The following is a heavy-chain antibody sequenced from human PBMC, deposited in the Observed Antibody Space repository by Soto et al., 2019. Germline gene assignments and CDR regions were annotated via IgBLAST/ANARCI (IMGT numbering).Heavy chain of an antibody. CDR1: GGSFSGYY. CDR2: INHSGST. D-gene: IGHD2-15*01. Sequence: LETLSLTCAVYGGSFSGYYWSWIRQPPGKGLEWIGEINHSGSTNYNPSLKSRVTISVDTSKNQFSLKLSSVTAADTAVYYCARFVVDYFGYMDVWGKGTTVTVSS. V-gene: IGHV4-34*01. CDR3: ARFVVDYFGYMDV. J-gene: IGHJ6*03.